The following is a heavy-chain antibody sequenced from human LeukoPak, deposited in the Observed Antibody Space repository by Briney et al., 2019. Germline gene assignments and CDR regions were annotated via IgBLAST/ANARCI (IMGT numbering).Heavy chain of an antibody. CDR3: ARVDPYYYDSSGYYSYYFDY. Sequence: PSETLSLTCTVSGGSISSYYWSWIRQPPGKGLEWIGYIYYSGSTNYNPSLKSRVTISVDTSKNQFSLKLSSVTAADTAVYYCARVDPYYYDSSGYYSYYFDYWGQGTLVTVSS. D-gene: IGHD3-22*01. CDR1: GGSISSYY. CDR2: IYYSGST. V-gene: IGHV4-59*01. J-gene: IGHJ4*02.